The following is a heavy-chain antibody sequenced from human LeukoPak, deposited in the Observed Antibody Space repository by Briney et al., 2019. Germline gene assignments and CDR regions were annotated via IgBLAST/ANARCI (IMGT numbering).Heavy chain of an antibody. Sequence: GASVKVSCKASGYTFTSYGISWVRQAPGQGLEWMGWISAYNGNTNYAQKLQGRVTMTTDTSTSTAYMELRSLRSDDTAVYYCARERVPYCGGDCYSSFDYWGQGTLVTVSS. CDR1: GYTFTSYG. V-gene: IGHV1-18*01. CDR2: ISAYNGNT. CDR3: ARERVPYCGGDCYSSFDY. J-gene: IGHJ4*02. D-gene: IGHD2-21*02.